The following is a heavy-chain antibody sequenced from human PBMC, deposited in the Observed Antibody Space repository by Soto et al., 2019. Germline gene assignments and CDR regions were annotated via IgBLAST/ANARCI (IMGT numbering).Heavy chain of an antibody. V-gene: IGHV1-58*01. J-gene: IGHJ3*02. CDR1: GFTFTSSS. D-gene: IGHD2-8*01. CDR3: ARDDPIVLMNSDI. CDR2: IVADSGNT. Sequence: SVKVSCKASGFTFTSSSVQWVRQAPGQRLEWIGWIVADSGNTNYAQKLQERVTMTTDMSTSTAYMELRSLRSDDTAVYYCARDDPIVLMNSDIWGQGTMVTVSS.